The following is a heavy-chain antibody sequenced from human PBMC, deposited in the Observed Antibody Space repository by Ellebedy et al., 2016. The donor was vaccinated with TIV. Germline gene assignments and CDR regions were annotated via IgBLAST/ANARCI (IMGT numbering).Heavy chain of an antibody. J-gene: IGHJ4*02. CDR2: IFYSGST. V-gene: IGHV4-61*05. CDR3: GGDYGAYFDY. Sequence: MPSETLSLTCTVSGCSISSSSYYWGWIRQPPGKGLEWIGYIFYSGSTNYRPSLKSRVTISLDTSKNQFSLKLNSVTAADTAVYYCGGDYGAYFDYWGQGTLVTVSS. CDR1: GCSISSSSYY. D-gene: IGHD4-17*01.